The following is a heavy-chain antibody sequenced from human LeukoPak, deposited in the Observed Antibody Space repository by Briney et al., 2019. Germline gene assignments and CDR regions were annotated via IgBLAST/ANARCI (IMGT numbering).Heavy chain of an antibody. Sequence: SETLSLTCTVSGDSISTYYWSWIRQPPGRGLEWIGYMYYSGSTNYNPSLKSRVTISLDTPKNQFSLRLNSVTAADTAVYYCARGVAGYGPYDYWGQGTLVTVSS. V-gene: IGHV4-59*01. CDR2: MYYSGST. D-gene: IGHD5-12*01. CDR1: GDSISTYY. CDR3: ARGVAGYGPYDY. J-gene: IGHJ4*02.